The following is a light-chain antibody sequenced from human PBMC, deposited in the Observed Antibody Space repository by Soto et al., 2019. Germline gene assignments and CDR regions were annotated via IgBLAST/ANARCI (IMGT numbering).Light chain of an antibody. CDR1: QSVSSN. CDR3: QQYNNWPPLFT. Sequence: EIVMTQSPATLSVSPGERATLSCRASQSVSSNLAWYQQKPGQAPRLLIYGASTGATGIPARFSGSGSGTEFTLTISSLQXEDFAVYYCQQYNNWPPLFTFGPGTKVDTK. V-gene: IGKV3-15*01. CDR2: GAS. J-gene: IGKJ3*01.